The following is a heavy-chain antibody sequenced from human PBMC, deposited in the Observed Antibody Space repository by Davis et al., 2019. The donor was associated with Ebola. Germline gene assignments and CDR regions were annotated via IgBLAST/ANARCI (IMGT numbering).Heavy chain of an antibody. D-gene: IGHD3-10*02. CDR2: ISSNGGST. J-gene: IGHJ4*02. CDR1: GFTFSSYA. V-gene: IGHV3-64*01. Sequence: PGGSLRLSCAASGFTFSSYAMHWVRQAPGKGLEYVSAISSNGGSTYYANSVKGRFTISRDNSKNTLYLQMGSLRAEDMAVYYCARLFGDYVDYWGQGTLVTVSS. CDR3: ARLFGDYVDY.